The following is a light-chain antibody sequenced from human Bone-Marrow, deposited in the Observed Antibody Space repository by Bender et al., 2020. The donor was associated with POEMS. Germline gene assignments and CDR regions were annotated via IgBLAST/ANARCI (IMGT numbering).Light chain of an antibody. CDR1: KLGDKN. J-gene: IGLJ2*01. V-gene: IGLV3-1*01. CDR2: QNT. CDR3: QAWDSSSVV. Sequence: SYELTQPPSVSVSPGQTASITCSGDKLGDKNVCWYQQKPGQSPVLVIYQNTKRPSRIPERFSGSNSGSTATLTISGTQAMDEADYYCQAWDSSSVVFGGGTKLTVL.